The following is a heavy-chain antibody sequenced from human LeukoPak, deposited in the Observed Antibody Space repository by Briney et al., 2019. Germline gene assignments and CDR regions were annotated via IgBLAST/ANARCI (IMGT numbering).Heavy chain of an antibody. V-gene: IGHV4-59*01. CDR2: IYYSGST. Sequence: PSETLSLTCTVSGGSISSYYWSWIRQPPGKGLEWIGYIYYSGSTNYNPSLKSRVTISVDTSKNQFSLKLSSVTAADTAVYYCASVAQKDHDAFDIWGQGTMVTVSS. CDR1: GGSISSYY. CDR3: ASVAQKDHDAFDI. D-gene: IGHD2-15*01. J-gene: IGHJ3*02.